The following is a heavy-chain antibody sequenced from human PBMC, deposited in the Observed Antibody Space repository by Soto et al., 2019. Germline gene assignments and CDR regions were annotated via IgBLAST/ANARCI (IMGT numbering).Heavy chain of an antibody. CDR3: AKNVWGITIFGGMDV. D-gene: IGHD3-9*01. CDR1: GFTVSSNY. V-gene: IGHV3-23*01. Sequence: GVLRLSCAASGFTVSSNYMSWVRQAPGKGLEWVSAISGSGGSTYYADSVKGRFTISRDNSKNTLYLQMNSLRAEDTAVYYCAKNVWGITIFGGMDVWGQGTTVTVSS. CDR2: ISGSGGST. J-gene: IGHJ6*02.